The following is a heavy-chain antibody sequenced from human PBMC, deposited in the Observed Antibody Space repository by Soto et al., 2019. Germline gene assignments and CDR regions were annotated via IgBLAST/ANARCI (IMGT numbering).Heavy chain of an antibody. CDR1: GFTFSNYA. CDR3: VRTSLVVAAATREDY. Sequence: SLRLSCAASGFTFSNYAMSWVRQAPGKGLDWVSAISGSGGSTYYADSVKGRFTISRDNAKNTLYLQMNSLRAEDTAVYYCVRTSLVVAAATREDYWGQGTLVTVSS. J-gene: IGHJ4*02. D-gene: IGHD2-15*01. CDR2: ISGSGGST. V-gene: IGHV3-23*01.